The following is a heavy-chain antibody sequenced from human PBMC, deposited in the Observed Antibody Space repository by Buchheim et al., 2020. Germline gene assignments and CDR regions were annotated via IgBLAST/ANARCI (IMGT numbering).Heavy chain of an antibody. CDR3: AREMDYYDSSGHDY. CDR1: GFTFSSYW. J-gene: IGHJ4*02. D-gene: IGHD3-22*01. V-gene: IGHV3-7*01. Sequence: EVQLVESGGGLVQPGGSLRLSCAVSGFTFSSYWMSWVRQAPGKGLEWVANIKQDGSEKYYVDSVKGRFTISRDNAKNSLYLQMNSLRAEDTAVYYCAREMDYYDSSGHDYWGQGTL. CDR2: IKQDGSEK.